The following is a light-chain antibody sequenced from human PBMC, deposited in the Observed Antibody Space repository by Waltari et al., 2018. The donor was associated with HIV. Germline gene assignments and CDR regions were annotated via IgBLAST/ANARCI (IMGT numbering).Light chain of an antibody. V-gene: IGLV3-25*03. Sequence: SYELTQPPSVSVSPGQTARITCSGDALPKQYAYWYQQKPGHAPVLVIYKDSERPSGIPERFSGSSSGTTVTLTISGVQAEDEADYYCQAADSSGTYKGNWVFGGGTKLTVL. CDR1: ALPKQY. CDR2: KDS. J-gene: IGLJ3*02. CDR3: QAADSSGTYKGNWV.